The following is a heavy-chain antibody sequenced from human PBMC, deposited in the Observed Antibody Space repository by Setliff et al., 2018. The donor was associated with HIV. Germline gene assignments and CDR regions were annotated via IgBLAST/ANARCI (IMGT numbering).Heavy chain of an antibody. CDR2: INYGGAP. Sequence: SETLSLTCTVSTDSLSSSTNHWGWIRQPPGKGLEWIGNINYGGAPYYNPSLKSRVTISIDTSKRQFSLKLTSVTAADTAVYFCARDPHYFDTSGYYSYFYFDYWGHGTLVTVSS. D-gene: IGHD3-22*01. CDR3: ARDPHYFDTSGYYSYFYFDY. CDR1: TDSLSSSTNH. J-gene: IGHJ4*01. V-gene: IGHV4-39*07.